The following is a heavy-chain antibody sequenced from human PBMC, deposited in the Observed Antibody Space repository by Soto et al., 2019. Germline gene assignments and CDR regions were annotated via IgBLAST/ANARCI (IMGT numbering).Heavy chain of an antibody. CDR1: GGSISSGGYS. CDR3: ARKGYPNNWFDP. D-gene: IGHD5-18*01. CDR2: IYHSGST. Sequence: KTSETLSLTCAVSGGSISSGGYSWSWIRQPPGKGLEWIGYIYHSGSTYYNPSLKSRVTISVDRSKNQFSLKLSSVTAADTAVYYCARKGYPNNWFDPWGQGTLVTVSS. J-gene: IGHJ5*02. V-gene: IGHV4-30-2*01.